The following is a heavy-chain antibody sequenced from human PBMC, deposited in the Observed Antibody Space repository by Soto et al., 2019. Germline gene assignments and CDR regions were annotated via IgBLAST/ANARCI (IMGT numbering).Heavy chain of an antibody. Sequence: QVLLVQSGAEMKKPGSSVKVSCKASGGTFSTSSINWVRQAPGQRPEWMGNILPIFGTADYAQKFQGRVTISADKSTNTADMELRSLLSEDTAVYYCARGHEYGGNSEAFDIWGQGTVVTVSS. J-gene: IGHJ3*02. D-gene: IGHD4-17*01. V-gene: IGHV1-69*14. CDR3: ARGHEYGGNSEAFDI. CDR2: ILPIFGTA. CDR1: GGTFSTSS.